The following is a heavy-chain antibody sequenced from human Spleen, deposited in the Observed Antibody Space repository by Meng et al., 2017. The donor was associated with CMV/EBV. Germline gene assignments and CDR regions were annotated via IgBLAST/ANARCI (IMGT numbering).Heavy chain of an antibody. V-gene: IGHV4-61*01. Sequence: TVSGGSGNSGSYYRSWLRQPPGKGLEWIGYIYYSGSTNYNPSLKSRVSISVDTSKNQFSLKLSSVTAADTAVYYCARSKIFGAVPQDYWGQGTLVTVSS. CDR2: IYYSGST. CDR3: ARSKIFGAVPQDY. D-gene: IGHD3-3*01. CDR1: GGSGNSGSYY. J-gene: IGHJ4*02.